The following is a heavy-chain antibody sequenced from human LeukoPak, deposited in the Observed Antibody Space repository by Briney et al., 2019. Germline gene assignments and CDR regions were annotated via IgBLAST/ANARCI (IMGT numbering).Heavy chain of an antibody. CDR2: TSASGGST. D-gene: IGHD4-17*01. V-gene: IGHV3-23*01. J-gene: IGHJ4*02. Sequence: PGGSLRLSCAASGFTFSSYAMSWVRQAPGKGLEWVSDTSASGGSTYYADSVKGRFTISRDNSKNTLYLQMNSLRAEDTAVYYCAKKETTVTTFFENWGQGTLVTVSS. CDR1: GFTFSSYA. CDR3: AKKETTVTTFFEN.